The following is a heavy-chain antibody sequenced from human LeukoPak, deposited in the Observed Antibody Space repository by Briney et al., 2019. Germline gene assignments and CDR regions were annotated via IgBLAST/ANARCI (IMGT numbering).Heavy chain of an antibody. J-gene: IGHJ1*01. CDR1: GFTFDNYA. V-gene: IGHV3-9*01. D-gene: IGHD6-19*01. CDR3: ARAYKDRSLAGKKEFFQH. Sequence: AGGSLRLSCAASGFTFDNYAMNWVRQVPGKGLEWISLISWNNGTIGYADSVKGRFTISRDNANNFLYLQMNSLRAEDTALYYCARAYKDRSLAGKKEFFQHWGQGTLVTVSS. CDR2: ISWNNGTI.